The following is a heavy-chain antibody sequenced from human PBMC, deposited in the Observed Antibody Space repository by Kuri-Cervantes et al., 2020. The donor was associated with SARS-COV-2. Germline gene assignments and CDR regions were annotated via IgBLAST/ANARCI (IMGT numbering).Heavy chain of an antibody. V-gene: IGHV3-74*01. CDR3: ARSRHIAAHTDY. Sequence: GESLKISCAASGSTFSGHWIHWVRQAPGKGLVWVSRINPDGSYTNNADSVKGRFTLSRDNAKNMLFLQMNSLRAEDTAVYYCARSRHIAAHTDYWGQGTLVTVSS. D-gene: IGHD6-6*01. J-gene: IGHJ4*02. CDR2: INPDGSYT. CDR1: GSTFSGHW.